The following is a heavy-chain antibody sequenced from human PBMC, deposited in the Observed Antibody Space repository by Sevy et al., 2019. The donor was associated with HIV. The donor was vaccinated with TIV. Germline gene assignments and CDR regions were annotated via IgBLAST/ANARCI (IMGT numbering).Heavy chain of an antibody. V-gene: IGHV3-64*02. CDR1: GFTFSSYV. CDR2: ISSTGGNT. J-gene: IGHJ4*02. CDR3: VGRGTAGSYDY. D-gene: IGHD1-26*01. Sequence: GGSLRLSCAASGFTFSSYVMHWARQAPGKGLESVSAISSTGGNTYDIDSVKGRFTISRDTSKNTLYLQMDSLRVEDMAXXYCVGRGTAGSYDYWGQGALVTVSS.